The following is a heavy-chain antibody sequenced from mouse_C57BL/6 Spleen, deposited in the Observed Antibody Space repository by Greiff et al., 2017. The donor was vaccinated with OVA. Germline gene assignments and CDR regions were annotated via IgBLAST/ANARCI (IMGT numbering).Heavy chain of an antibody. CDR2: ISDGGSYT. J-gene: IGHJ2*01. Sequence: EVQLVESGGGLVKPGGSLKLSCAASGFTFSSYAMSWVRQTPEKRLEWVATISDGGSYTYYPDNVKGRFTISRDNAKNNLYLQMSHLKSEDTAMYYCARDGRTGFDYWGQGTTLTVSS. V-gene: IGHV5-4*01. CDR3: ARDGRTGFDY. CDR1: GFTFSSYA. D-gene: IGHD4-1*01.